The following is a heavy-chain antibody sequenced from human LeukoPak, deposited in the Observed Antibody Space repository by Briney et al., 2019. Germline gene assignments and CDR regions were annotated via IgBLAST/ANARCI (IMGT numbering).Heavy chain of an antibody. CDR2: TYYRSRWYN. V-gene: IGHV6-1*01. Sequence: SQTLSLTCDISGDSVSSNSAAWNWIRQSPSRGLEWLGRTYYRSRWYNDYAVSVKSRITFNSDTSQNQFSLQLNSVTPEDTAVYYCARLPTYYYDSSGYPTYYYYYGMDVWGQGTTVTVSS. CDR3: ARLPTYYYDSSGYPTYYYYYGMDV. D-gene: IGHD3-22*01. J-gene: IGHJ6*02. CDR1: GDSVSSNSAA.